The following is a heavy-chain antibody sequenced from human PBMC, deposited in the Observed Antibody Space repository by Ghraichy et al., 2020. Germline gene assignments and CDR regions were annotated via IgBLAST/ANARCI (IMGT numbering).Heavy chain of an antibody. CDR2: IYYSGHS. V-gene: IGHV4-39*02. D-gene: IGHD2-15*01. J-gene: IGHJ5*02. Sequence: ESLNISCAVSGASINSRSFYWGWIRQPPGKGLEWITSIYYSGHSYDNPSLKSRLTFSLDTSKNHFSLQLHSVTAADTAVYFCASARIVEVFGARNHNWFDPWGQGILVSVSS. CDR1: GASINSRSFY. CDR3: ASARIVEVFGARNHNWFDP.